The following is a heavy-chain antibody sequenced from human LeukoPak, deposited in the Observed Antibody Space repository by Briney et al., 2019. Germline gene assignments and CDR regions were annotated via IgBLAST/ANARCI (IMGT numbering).Heavy chain of an antibody. CDR2: IYPGDSDT. J-gene: IGHJ4*02. Sequence: EXXKISCKGSGYSFTSYWIGWVRQMPGKGLEWMGIIYPGDSDTRYSPSFQGQVTISVDKSISTAYLQWSSLKASDTAMYYCARTAVAGDYFDYWGQGTLVTVSS. V-gene: IGHV5-51*01. D-gene: IGHD6-19*01. CDR1: GYSFTSYW. CDR3: ARTAVAGDYFDY.